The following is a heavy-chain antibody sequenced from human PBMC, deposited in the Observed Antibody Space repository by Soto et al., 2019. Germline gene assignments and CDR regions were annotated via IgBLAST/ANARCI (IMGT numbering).Heavy chain of an antibody. D-gene: IGHD3-16*01. J-gene: IGHJ3*02. CDR2: ISGRGGRR. V-gene: IGHV3-23*01. CDR3: AKGGYADDAFDI. Sequence: EEQLLESGGGLVQPGGSLRLSCAAAGFTFSSYALSWVRQTPGKGLEWVSVISGRGGRRYYADSVKGRFTISRDNSKNTLYLEMNSLRVEDTAVYYCAKGGYADDAFDIWGQGTMVTVSS. CDR1: GFTFSSYA.